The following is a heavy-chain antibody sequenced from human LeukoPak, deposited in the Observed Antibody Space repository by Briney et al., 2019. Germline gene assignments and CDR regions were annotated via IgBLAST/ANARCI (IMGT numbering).Heavy chain of an antibody. CDR2: MKGGGET. D-gene: IGHD3-9*01. V-gene: IGHV3-23*01. J-gene: IGHJ4*02. Sequence: GGSLRLSCAASGFSFSNYAMSWVRQAPARGPEWVSSMKGGGETFYADSVKGRFTLSRDDSRNTVYLQLNNLRVEDTAIYYCAKANWVLNADAVWWGQGTQATVTS. CDR1: GFSFSNYA. CDR3: AKANWVLNADAVW.